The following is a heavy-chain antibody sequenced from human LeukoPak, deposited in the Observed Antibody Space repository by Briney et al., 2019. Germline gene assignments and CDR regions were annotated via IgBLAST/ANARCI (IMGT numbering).Heavy chain of an antibody. J-gene: IGHJ4*02. CDR1: GGPISSYY. CDR3: ARGRIAAPAYYFDY. D-gene: IGHD6-6*01. V-gene: IGHV4-59*01. Sequence: SETLSLTCTVSGGPISSYYWSWIRQPPGKGLEWIGYIYYSGSTNYNPSLKSRVTISVDTSKNQFSLKLSSVTAADTAVYYCARGRIAAPAYYFDYWGQGTLVTVSS. CDR2: IYYSGST.